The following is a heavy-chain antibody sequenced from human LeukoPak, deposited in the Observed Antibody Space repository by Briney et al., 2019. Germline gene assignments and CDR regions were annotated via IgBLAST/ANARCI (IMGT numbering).Heavy chain of an antibody. V-gene: IGHV3-23*01. D-gene: IGHD5-18*01. Sequence: PGGSLRLSCAASGFTFSSYAMSWVRQAPGKGLEWVSTISGGGSSTYYADSVKGRFTISRDNSKNTLYLQMNSLRAEDTAVYYCAKDRYSYGPFDYWGQGALVTVSS. J-gene: IGHJ4*02. CDR1: GFTFSSYA. CDR3: AKDRYSYGPFDY. CDR2: ISGGGSST.